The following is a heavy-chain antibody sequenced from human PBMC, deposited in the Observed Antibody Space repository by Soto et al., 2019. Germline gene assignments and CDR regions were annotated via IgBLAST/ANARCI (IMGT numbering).Heavy chain of an antibody. D-gene: IGHD6-19*01. J-gene: IGHJ4*02. CDR2: ISYDGYFK. CDR1: GFTFSRHA. V-gene: IGHV3-30*03. CDR3: ARDHCWTTVAETGYFDF. Sequence: QVQLVESGGGVVQPGKSLRLSCAASGFTFSRHALYWVRQAPGKGLEWVAVISYDGYFKYYPDSLKGRFTISRDNSKNTLYLQMISLRPEDATVSYCARDHCWTTVAETGYFDFWGQRTLVTVSS.